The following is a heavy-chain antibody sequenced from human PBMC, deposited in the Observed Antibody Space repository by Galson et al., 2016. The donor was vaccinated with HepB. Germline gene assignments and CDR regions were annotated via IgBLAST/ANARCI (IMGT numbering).Heavy chain of an antibody. CDR2: IYYIGST. Sequence: SETLSLTCTVSGGSVSSTSSWWTWIRQPPGKGLEWIGCIYYIGSTNYNPSLKSRVTMSVDTSRNQFSLKLSSVTAADTAVYYCARDLVEQWLVPFDSWGQGTLVTVAS. CDR3: ARDLVEQWLVPFDS. D-gene: IGHD6-19*01. J-gene: IGHJ4*02. V-gene: IGHV4-61*01. CDR1: GGSVSSTSSW.